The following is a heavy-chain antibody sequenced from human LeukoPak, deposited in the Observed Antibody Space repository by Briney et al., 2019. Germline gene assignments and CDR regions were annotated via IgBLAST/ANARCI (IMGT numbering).Heavy chain of an antibody. CDR2: ISYDGSNK. D-gene: IGHD2-2*01. CDR1: GFTFSSYG. V-gene: IGHV3-30*19. Sequence: GGSLRLSCAASGFTFSSYGMHWVRQAPGKGLEWVAVISYDGSNKYYADSVKGRFTISRDNSKNTLYLQMNSLRAEDTAVYYCARGGGSTKEDAFDIWGQGTMVTVSS. CDR3: ARGGGSTKEDAFDI. J-gene: IGHJ3*02.